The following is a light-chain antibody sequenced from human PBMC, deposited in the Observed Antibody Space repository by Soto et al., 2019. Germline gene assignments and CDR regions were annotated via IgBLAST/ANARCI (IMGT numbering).Light chain of an antibody. CDR3: QSYDSDLTDSYV. V-gene: IGLV1-40*01. CDR1: DFNIGAGFN. Sequence: QSVLTQPPSVSGAPGRTVTISCTGSDFNIGAGFNVHWYQHLPGSAPKLLIYSDNRRPSGVPDRFSGSQSGTSASLAISGLQAEDEGDYYCQSYDSDLTDSYVFGTGTKVTVL. CDR2: SDN. J-gene: IGLJ1*01.